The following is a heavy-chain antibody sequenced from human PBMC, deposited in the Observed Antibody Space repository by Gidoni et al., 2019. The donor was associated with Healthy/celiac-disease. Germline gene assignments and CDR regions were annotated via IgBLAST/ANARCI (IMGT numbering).Heavy chain of an antibody. D-gene: IGHD6-13*01. CDR2: IYYSGST. CDR1: GGSISSGGYY. CDR3: ARGDSSSHDSIFYYYYGMDV. J-gene: IGHJ6*02. Sequence: QVQLQESGPGLVKPSQTLSLTCTVPGGSISSGGYYWSWIRQHPGKGLEWIGYIYYSGSTYYNPSLKSRVTISVDTSKNQFSLKLSSVTAADTAVYYCARGDSSSHDSIFYYYYGMDVWGQGTTVTVSS. V-gene: IGHV4-31*03.